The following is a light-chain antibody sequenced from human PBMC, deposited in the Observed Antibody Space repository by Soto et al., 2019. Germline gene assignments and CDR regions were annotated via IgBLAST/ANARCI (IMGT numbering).Light chain of an antibody. CDR2: AAS. J-gene: IGKJ5*01. Sequence: IRMTQSPSSLSASTGDRVTITCRASQGISSYLAWYQQKPGKAPKLLIYAASTLESGVPSRFSGRGSGTEFTLTISSLQPDDFATYYCQQYYSYPARITFGQGTRLEIK. V-gene: IGKV1-8*01. CDR1: QGISSY. CDR3: QQYYSYPARIT.